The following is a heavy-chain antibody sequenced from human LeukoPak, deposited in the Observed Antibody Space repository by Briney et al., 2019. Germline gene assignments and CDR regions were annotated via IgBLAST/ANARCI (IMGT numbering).Heavy chain of an antibody. V-gene: IGHV3-7*01. Sequence: AGSLRVSCAASGFTFSSYAMSWVRQAPGKGLEWVANIKQDGSEKYYVDSVKGRFTIYRDNAKNSLYLQMNSLRAEDTAVYYCYSGAYLDYWGQGTLVTVSS. CDR2: IKQDGSEK. CDR1: GFTFSSYA. D-gene: IGHD6-19*01. J-gene: IGHJ4*02. CDR3: YSGAYLDY.